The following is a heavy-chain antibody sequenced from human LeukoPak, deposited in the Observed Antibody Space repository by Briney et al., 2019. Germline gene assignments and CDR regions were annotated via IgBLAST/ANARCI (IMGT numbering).Heavy chain of an antibody. D-gene: IGHD2-21*01. V-gene: IGHV4-34*01. CDR2: IYYSGAT. Sequence: SETLSLTCAVYGGSFSGYYWSWLRQPPGKGLEWIGSIYYSGATFYNPSLKSRVTISVDTSKNQFSLKLSSVTAADTAVYYCAGLGDGRTFDSWGQGTLVTVSS. CDR1: GGSFSGYY. J-gene: IGHJ4*02. CDR3: AGLGDGRTFDS.